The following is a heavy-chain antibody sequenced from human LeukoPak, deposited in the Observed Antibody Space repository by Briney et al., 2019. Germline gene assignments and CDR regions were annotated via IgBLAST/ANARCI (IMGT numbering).Heavy chain of an antibody. CDR3: ARAGDSGNLA. CDR1: GHTFNAYY. J-gene: IGHJ5*02. Sequence: ASVKVSCKASGHTFNAYYMHWVRQAPGQGLEWMGWINPNSGGTNYAQDFHGRVTMTRDTSISTAYMELSRLRSDDTAVYYCARAGDSGNLAWGQGTLVTVSS. D-gene: IGHD1-26*01. V-gene: IGHV1-2*02. CDR2: INPNSGGT.